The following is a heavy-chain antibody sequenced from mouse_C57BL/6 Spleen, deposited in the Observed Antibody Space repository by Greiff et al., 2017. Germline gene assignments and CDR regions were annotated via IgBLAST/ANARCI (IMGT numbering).Heavy chain of an antibody. J-gene: IGHJ1*03. Sequence: EVKLVESGGGLVQPGGSMKLSCVASGFTFSNYWMNWVRQSPEKGLEWVAQIRLKSDNYATHYAETVKGSFTISRDDSKSSVYLQMNNLRADDTGIYYCTALYGSGYRYRDVWGTGTTLTVSS. D-gene: IGHD1-1*01. CDR3: TALYGSGYRYRDV. CDR1: GFTFSNYW. CDR2: IRLKSDNYAT. V-gene: IGHV6-3*01.